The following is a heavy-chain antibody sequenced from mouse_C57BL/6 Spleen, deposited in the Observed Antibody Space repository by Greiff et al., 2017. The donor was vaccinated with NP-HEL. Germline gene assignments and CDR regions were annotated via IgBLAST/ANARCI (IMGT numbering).Heavy chain of an antibody. CDR2: FYPGSGSI. CDR1: GYTFTEYT. Sequence: VQVVESGAELVKPGASVKLSCKASGYTFTEYTIHWVKQRSGQGLEWIGWFYPGSGSIKYNEKFKDKATLTADKSSSTVYMELSRVTSEDSAVYFCARHGYGPYAMDYWGQGTSVTVSS. CDR3: ARHGYGPYAMDY. D-gene: IGHD1-1*01. J-gene: IGHJ4*01. V-gene: IGHV1-62-2*01.